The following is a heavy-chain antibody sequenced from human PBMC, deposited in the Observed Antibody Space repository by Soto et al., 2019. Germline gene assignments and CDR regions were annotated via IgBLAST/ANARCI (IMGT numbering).Heavy chain of an antibody. D-gene: IGHD2-21*01. J-gene: IGHJ5*02. CDR1: GFTFSNYG. Sequence: EVQLLESGGGLVQPGGSLRLSCAASGFTFSNYGMSWVRQAPGKGLAWVSSISGGNTFYAGSVKGRFTISRDNSKNTLYLQMNSLTAEDTAVYYCPNAPSPDCNSGACSLRSWGQGTLVTVSS. CDR2: SISGGNT. V-gene: IGHV3-23*01. CDR3: PNAPSPDCNSGACSLRS.